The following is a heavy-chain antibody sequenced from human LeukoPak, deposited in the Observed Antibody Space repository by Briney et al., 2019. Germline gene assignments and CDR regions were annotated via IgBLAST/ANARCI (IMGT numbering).Heavy chain of an antibody. CDR1: GYTFTGYY. Sequence: ASVKVSCKASGYTFTGYYLHWVRQAPGQGLEWMGCVNPNSGDTNYAQKFQGRVTMTRDTSISTAYMELSRLRSDDTAVYYCARGFQWGRRYCSSTSCYRYYYYYYMDVWGKGTTVTISS. V-gene: IGHV1-2*02. CDR2: VNPNSGDT. J-gene: IGHJ6*03. D-gene: IGHD2-2*02. CDR3: ARGFQWGRRYCSSTSCYRYYYYYYMDV.